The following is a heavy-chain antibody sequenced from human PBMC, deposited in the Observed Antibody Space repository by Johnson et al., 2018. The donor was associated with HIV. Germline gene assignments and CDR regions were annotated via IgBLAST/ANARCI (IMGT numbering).Heavy chain of an antibody. CDR3: ARYGYRPEAAFDI. J-gene: IGHJ3*02. CDR1: GFTVSSNY. V-gene: IGHV3-66*01. D-gene: IGHD5-24*01. Sequence: EVQLVESGGGLVQPGGSLRLSCAASGFTVSSNYMSWVRQAPGRGLEWVSVIYSGGSTYYADSVNGRFTISRDTSKNTLYLQMNSLRAEDTAVYYCARYGYRPEAAFDIWGQGTMVTVSS. CDR2: IYSGGST.